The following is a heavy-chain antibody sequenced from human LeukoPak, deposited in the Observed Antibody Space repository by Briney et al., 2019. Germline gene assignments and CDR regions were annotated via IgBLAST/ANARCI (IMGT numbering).Heavy chain of an antibody. CDR3: ARDYYDSSGHYPFDY. CDR2: IYASGTT. V-gene: IGHV4-59*10. D-gene: IGHD3-22*01. J-gene: IGHJ4*02. Sequence: KPSETLSLTCAVYGGSFSGYYWNWIRQPAGKGLEWIGRIYASGTTNYNPSLKSRVTMSVDTSENQFSLKMTSVTAADTAIYYCARDYYDSSGHYPFDYWGQGTLVTVSS. CDR1: GGSFSGYY.